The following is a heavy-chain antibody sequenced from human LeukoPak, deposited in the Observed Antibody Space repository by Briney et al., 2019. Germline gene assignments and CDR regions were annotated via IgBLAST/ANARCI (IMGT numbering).Heavy chain of an antibody. D-gene: IGHD3-10*01. CDR3: ARDCDYYGSGSYYNFNGMDV. J-gene: IGHJ6*02. Sequence: ASVKVSCKASGYTFTSYYMHWVRQAPGQGLEWMGIINPSGGSTSYAQKFQGRVTMTRDTSISTAYMELSRLRSDDTAVYYCARDCDYYGSGSYYNFNGMDVWGQGTTVTVSS. V-gene: IGHV1-46*01. CDR1: GYTFTSYY. CDR2: INPSGGST.